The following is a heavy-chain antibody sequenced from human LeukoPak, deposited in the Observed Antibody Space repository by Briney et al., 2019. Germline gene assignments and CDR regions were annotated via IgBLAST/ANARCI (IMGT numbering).Heavy chain of an antibody. CDR2: IRQDGSEI. CDR3: ARRDIVVVVSASDY. D-gene: IGHD2-15*01. Sequence: GGSLRLSCAASGFTFSNYWMSWVRQAPGKGLEWVANIRQDGSEIYYVDSVKGRFTISRDNAKNSLFLQMNSLRVDDTAVYYCARRDIVVVVSASDYWGQGTLVTVSS. V-gene: IGHV3-7*03. J-gene: IGHJ4*02. CDR1: GFTFSNYW.